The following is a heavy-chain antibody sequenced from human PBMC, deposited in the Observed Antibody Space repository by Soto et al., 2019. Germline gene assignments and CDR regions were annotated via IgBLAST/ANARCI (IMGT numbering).Heavy chain of an antibody. V-gene: IGHV1-18*01. Sequence: ASVKVSCKASGYTFTSYGISWVRQAPGQGLEWMGWISAYNGNTNYAQKLQGRVTMTTDTSTSTAYMELRSLRSDDTAVYYCARESITGTTEHNYYYYGMDVWGQGTTVTVSS. J-gene: IGHJ6*02. D-gene: IGHD1-7*01. CDR3: ARESITGTTEHNYYYYGMDV. CDR1: GYTFTSYG. CDR2: ISAYNGNT.